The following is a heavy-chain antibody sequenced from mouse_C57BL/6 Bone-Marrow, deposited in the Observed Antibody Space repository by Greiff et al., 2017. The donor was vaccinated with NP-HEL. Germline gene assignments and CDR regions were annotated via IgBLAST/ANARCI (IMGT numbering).Heavy chain of an antibody. V-gene: IGHV2-2*01. Sequence: QVQLKESGPGLVQPSQSLSITCTVSGFSLTSYGVHWVRQSPGKGLEWLGVIWSGGSTDYNADFISRLSISKDNSKSQVFFKMNSLQADDTAVYYCARNSYKGFAYWGQGTLVTVSA. J-gene: IGHJ3*01. CDR1: GFSLTSYG. CDR2: IWSGGST. CDR3: ARNSYKGFAY. D-gene: IGHD2-10*01.